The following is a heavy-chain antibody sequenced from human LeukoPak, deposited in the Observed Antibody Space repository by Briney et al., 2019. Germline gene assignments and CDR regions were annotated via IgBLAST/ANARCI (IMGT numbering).Heavy chain of an antibody. Sequence: PGGSLRLSCAASGFTFSSYAMHWVRQAPGKGLEWVAVISYDGSNKYYADSVKGRFTISRDNSKNTLYLQMNSLRAEDTAVYYCAREALFIVVVPGPIDYWGQGTLVTVSS. CDR3: AREALFIVVVPGPIDY. J-gene: IGHJ4*02. CDR2: ISYDGSNK. D-gene: IGHD2-21*01. CDR1: GFTFSSYA. V-gene: IGHV3-30-3*01.